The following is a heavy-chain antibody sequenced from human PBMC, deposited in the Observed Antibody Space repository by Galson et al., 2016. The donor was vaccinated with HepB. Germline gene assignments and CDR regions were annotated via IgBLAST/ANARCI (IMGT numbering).Heavy chain of an antibody. CDR1: GFTLTTYT. V-gene: IGHV3-23*01. CDR3: ARSEISVVVNGPY. D-gene: IGHD3-22*01. CDR2: IRGRGTGT. J-gene: IGHJ4*02. Sequence: SLRLSCAASGFTLTTYTMSLVRQAPATGPEWVSSIRGRGTGTYHADTLKGRFTISRDNSKTTLYLQMNNLRAEDTAVYYCARSEISVVVNGPYWGQGTLVTVSS.